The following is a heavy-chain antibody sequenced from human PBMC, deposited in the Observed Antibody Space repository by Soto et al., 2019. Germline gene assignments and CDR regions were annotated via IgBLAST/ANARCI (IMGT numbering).Heavy chain of an antibody. Sequence: SETLSLTCTVSGGSISSHYWSWIRQPAVKGLEWIGRIYTSGSTNYNPSLKSRVTTSVDTSKYQFSLTLSSVTPAVPAVYYCAGDHGRAINWFDPWGQGTLVTVSS. D-gene: IGHD1-26*01. V-gene: IGHV4-4*07. CDR3: AGDHGRAINWFDP. J-gene: IGHJ5*02. CDR2: IYTSGST. CDR1: GGSISSHY.